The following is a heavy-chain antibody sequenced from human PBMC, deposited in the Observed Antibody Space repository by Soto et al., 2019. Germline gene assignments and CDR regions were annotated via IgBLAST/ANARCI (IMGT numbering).Heavy chain of an antibody. CDR3: VKDGSSGWPYFDDMDV. Sequence: QVQLVESGGGVVQPGRSLRLSCAASGFTFSSYGMHWVRQAPGKGLEWVAVILHDGSKKYYADSVKGRFTISRDNSKNTLYLQMSSLRGEDTALYYCVKDGSSGWPYFDDMDVWGQGTTVTVSS. D-gene: IGHD6-19*01. CDR1: GFTFSSYG. J-gene: IGHJ6*02. CDR2: ILHDGSKK. V-gene: IGHV3-30*18.